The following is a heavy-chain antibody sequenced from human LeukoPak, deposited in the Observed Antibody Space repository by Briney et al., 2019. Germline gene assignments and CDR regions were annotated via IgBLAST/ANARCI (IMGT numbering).Heavy chain of an antibody. Sequence: NPSETLSLTCTVSGGSISSGSYYWSWIRQPAGKGLEWIGRIYTSGSTNYNPSLKSRVTISVDTSKNQFSLKLSSVTAADTAVYYCARVAVSDTMGSTMDLDYWGQGTLVTVSS. CDR1: GGSISSGSYY. J-gene: IGHJ4*02. D-gene: IGHD3-10*01. V-gene: IGHV4-61*02. CDR3: ARVAVSDTMGSTMDLDY. CDR2: IYTSGST.